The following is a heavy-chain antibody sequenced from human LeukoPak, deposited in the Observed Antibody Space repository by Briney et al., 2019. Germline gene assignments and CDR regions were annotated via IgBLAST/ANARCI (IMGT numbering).Heavy chain of an antibody. CDR3: ARWTNFHAFDI. D-gene: IGHD1-1*01. CDR1: GFTFSNSW. J-gene: IGHJ3*02. CDR2: ISGSGGST. V-gene: IGHV3-23*01. Sequence: PGGSLRLSCTASGFTFSNSWMTWVRRVPGKGLEWVSAISGSGGSTYYADSVKGRFTISRDDSKNTVYLQMNSLRAEDTAVYYCARWTNFHAFDIWGQGTLVTVSS.